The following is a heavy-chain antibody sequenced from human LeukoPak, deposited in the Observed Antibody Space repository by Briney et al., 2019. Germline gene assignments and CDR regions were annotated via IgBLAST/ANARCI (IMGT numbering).Heavy chain of an antibody. J-gene: IGHJ4*02. CDR3: AKNLETTRCFFDY. Sequence: PGGSLRLSCAASGFTFSTYAMNWVRQAPGKGLEWVSSISDSGDSAFYADSVKGRFTISRDNAKNTLYVQMNSLRAEDTAVYYCAKNLETTRCFFDYWGQGMLVTVSS. V-gene: IGHV3-23*01. D-gene: IGHD1-7*01. CDR2: ISDSGDSA. CDR1: GFTFSTYA.